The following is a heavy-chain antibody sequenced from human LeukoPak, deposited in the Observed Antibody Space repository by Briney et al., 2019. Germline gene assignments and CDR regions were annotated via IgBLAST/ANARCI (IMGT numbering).Heavy chain of an antibody. Sequence: GASVKVSCKASGYTFTTYDINWVRQATGQGLEGMGWMNPNSGNTGYAQKFQGRVTMTRNTSISTAYMELRSLRSEDTAVYYCARGPNKSDGGNSGSAWFDPWGQGTLVTVSS. J-gene: IGHJ5*02. D-gene: IGHD4-23*01. V-gene: IGHV1-8*01. CDR2: MNPNSGNT. CDR1: GYTFTTYD. CDR3: ARGPNKSDGGNSGSAWFDP.